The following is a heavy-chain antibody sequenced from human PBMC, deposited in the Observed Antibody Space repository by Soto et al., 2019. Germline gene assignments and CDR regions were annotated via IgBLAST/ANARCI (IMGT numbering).Heavy chain of an antibody. J-gene: IGHJ5*02. CDR2: IYYSGRT. Sequence: SAPLYLTCTVSGGSMSSYYWSWIRQPPGKGLEWIGYIYYSGRTNYNPSLKSRVSIAVDTSKSQFSLKLSSVTAADTAVYYCARSPPPANWFDPWGQGTLVTVSS. CDR3: ARSPPPANWFDP. V-gene: IGHV4-59*07. CDR1: GGSMSSYY.